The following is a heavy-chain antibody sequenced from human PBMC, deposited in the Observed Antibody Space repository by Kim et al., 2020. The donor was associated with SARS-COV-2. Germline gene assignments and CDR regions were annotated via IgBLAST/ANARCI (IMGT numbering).Heavy chain of an antibody. Sequence: KYYSTSRKTRLTISKDTSKNQVVLTMTNMDPVDTATYYCARLSAVTTGLDYWGQGTLVTVSS. CDR3: ARLSAVTTGLDY. V-gene: IGHV2-70*01. CDR2: K. D-gene: IGHD4-17*01. J-gene: IGHJ4*02.